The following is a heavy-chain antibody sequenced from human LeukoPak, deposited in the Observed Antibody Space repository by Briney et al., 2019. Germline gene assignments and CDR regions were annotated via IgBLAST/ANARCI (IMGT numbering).Heavy chain of an antibody. CDR3: ATDYYYDSSGYR. D-gene: IGHD3-22*01. CDR2: IYSGGST. Sequence: PGGSLRLSCAASGFTFSSYSMNWVRQAPGKGLEWVSVIYSGGSTYYADSVKGRFTISRDNSKNTLYLQMNSLRAEDTAVYYCATDYYYDSSGYRGGQGTLVTVSS. J-gene: IGHJ4*02. V-gene: IGHV3-66*01. CDR1: GFTFSSYS.